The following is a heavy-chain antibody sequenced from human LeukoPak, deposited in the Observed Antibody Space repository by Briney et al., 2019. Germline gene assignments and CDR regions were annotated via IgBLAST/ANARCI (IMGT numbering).Heavy chain of an antibody. J-gene: IGHJ6*04. CDR2: ISSSGSTI. CDR1: GFTFSSYA. V-gene: IGHV3-48*03. CDR3: AELGITMIGGV. Sequence: GGSLRLSSAAPGFTFSSYAMTWVRKAPGKGLEWVSYISSSGSTIYYADSVKGRFTISRDNAKNSLYLQMNSLRAEDTAVYYCAELGITMIGGVWGKGATGAVCS. D-gene: IGHD3-10*02.